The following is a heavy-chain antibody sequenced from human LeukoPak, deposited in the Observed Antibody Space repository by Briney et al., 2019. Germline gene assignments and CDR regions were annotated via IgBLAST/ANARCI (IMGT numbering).Heavy chain of an antibody. V-gene: IGHV1-3*01. CDR2: INAGNGNT. J-gene: IGHJ4*02. D-gene: IGHD2-2*01. Sequence: ASVKVSCMASGYTFTSYAMHWVRQAPGQRLEWMGWINAGNGNTKYSQKFQGRVTITRDTSASTAYMELSSLRSEDTAVYYCAREGYCSSTSCYYFDYWGQGTLVTVSS. CDR3: AREGYCSSTSCYYFDY. CDR1: GYTFTSYA.